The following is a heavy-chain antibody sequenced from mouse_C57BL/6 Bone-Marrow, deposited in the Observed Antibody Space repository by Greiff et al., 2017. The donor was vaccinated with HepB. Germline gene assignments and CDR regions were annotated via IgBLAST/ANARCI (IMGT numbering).Heavy chain of an antibody. CDR2: ISNGGGST. Sequence: EVKLMESGGGLVQPGGSLKLSCAASGFTFSDYYMYWVRQTPEKRLEWVAYISNGGGSTYYPDTVKGRFTISRDNAKNTLYLQMSSLKSEDTAMYYCARHRILRWKAMDYWGQGTSVTVSS. D-gene: IGHD1-1*01. V-gene: IGHV5-12*01. J-gene: IGHJ4*01. CDR1: GFTFSDYY. CDR3: ARHRILRWKAMDY.